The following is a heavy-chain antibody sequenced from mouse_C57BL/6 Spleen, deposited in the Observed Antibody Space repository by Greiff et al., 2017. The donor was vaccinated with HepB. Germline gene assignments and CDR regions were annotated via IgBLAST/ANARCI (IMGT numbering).Heavy chain of an antibody. V-gene: IGHV3-8*01. J-gene: IGHJ1*03. CDR3: ARYDYGSSYVGYFDV. D-gene: IGHD1-1*01. CDR2: ISYSGST. Sequence: VQLQQSGPGLAKPSQTLSLTCSVTGYSITSDYWNWIRKFPGNKLEYMGYISYSGSTYYNPSLKSRISITRDTSKNQYYLQLNSVTTEDTATYYCARYDYGSSYVGYFDVWGTGTTVTVSS. CDR1: GYSITSDY.